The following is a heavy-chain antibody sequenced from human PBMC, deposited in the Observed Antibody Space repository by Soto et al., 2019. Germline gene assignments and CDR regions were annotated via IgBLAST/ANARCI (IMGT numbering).Heavy chain of an antibody. CDR3: ARRYGGNFDY. J-gene: IGHJ4*02. D-gene: IGHD3-16*01. CDR1: GASVSNGY. Sequence: SETLSLTCNVSGASVSNGYWSWIRQPPGKGLEWIGFISYSGTTHYSPSLRSRVTISVDTSKNQFSLKLSSVTAADTAVYYCARRYGGNFDYWGQGTLVTVSS. CDR2: ISYSGTT. V-gene: IGHV4-59*02.